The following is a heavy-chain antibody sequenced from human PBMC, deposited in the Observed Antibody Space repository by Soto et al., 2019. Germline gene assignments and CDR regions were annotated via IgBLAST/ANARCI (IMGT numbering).Heavy chain of an antibody. CDR3: ARGGGVGVAGSAAFDM. D-gene: IGHD3-3*01. V-gene: IGHV1-2*02. Sequence: QLHLVQSGAVVKKPGASVTVSCSASGYPVTAYYMHWVRQAPGRGLEWMGGINPATGAAKYTQTFQGRVNMTRDTSTSTVFMGLRGPTSEDTAVFYCARGGGVGVAGSAAFDMWGQGTLVTVSS. J-gene: IGHJ3*02. CDR2: INPATGAA. CDR1: GYPVTAYY.